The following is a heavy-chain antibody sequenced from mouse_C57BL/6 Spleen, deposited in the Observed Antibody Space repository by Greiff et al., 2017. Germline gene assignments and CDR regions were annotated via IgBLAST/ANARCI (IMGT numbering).Heavy chain of an antibody. Sequence: EVKLVESGGGLVKPGGSLKLSCAASGFTFSSYTMSWVRQTPEKRLEWVATISGGGGNTYYPDSVKGRFTISRDHAKNTLYLQMSSLRSEDTALYYCARQGNDYDSFAYWGQGTLVTVSA. J-gene: IGHJ3*01. CDR1: GFTFSSYT. D-gene: IGHD2-4*01. CDR2: ISGGGGNT. V-gene: IGHV5-9*01. CDR3: ARQGNDYDSFAY.